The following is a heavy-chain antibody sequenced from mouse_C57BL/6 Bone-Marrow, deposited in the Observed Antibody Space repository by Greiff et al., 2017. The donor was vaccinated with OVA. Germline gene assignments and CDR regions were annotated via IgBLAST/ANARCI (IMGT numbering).Heavy chain of an antibody. J-gene: IGHJ1*03. CDR3: AKGLITTVVAHWDFDV. CDR1: GYAFSSYW. V-gene: IGHV1-80*01. Sequence: QVQLQQSGAELVKPGASVKISCKASGYAFSSYWMNWVKQRPGKGLEWIGQIYPGDGDTNYNGKFKGKATLTADKSSSTAYMQLSSLTSEDSAVYFCAKGLITTVVAHWDFDVWGTGTTVTVAS. CDR2: IYPGDGDT. D-gene: IGHD1-1*01.